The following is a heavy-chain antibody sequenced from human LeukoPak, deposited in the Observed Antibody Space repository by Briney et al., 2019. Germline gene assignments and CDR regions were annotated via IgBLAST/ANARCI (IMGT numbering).Heavy chain of an antibody. CDR1: GGSIRGLW. Sequence: SETLSLTCTASGGSIRGLWCSWIRQPPGKGLEWIGNIYTSGITTYNPSLKSRVTISIDTSKNQFSLTLNSVTATDTAVYYCAIQAHDGTDNWLDPWGPGALVTVS. J-gene: IGHJ5*02. V-gene: IGHV4-4*09. CDR2: IYTSGIT. CDR3: AIQAHDGTDNWLDP. D-gene: IGHD1-7*01.